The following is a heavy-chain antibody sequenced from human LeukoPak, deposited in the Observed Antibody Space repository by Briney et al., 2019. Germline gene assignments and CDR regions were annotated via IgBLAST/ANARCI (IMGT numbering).Heavy chain of an antibody. D-gene: IGHD2/OR15-2a*01. J-gene: IGHJ6*03. CDR1: GFSVSDSY. Sequence: GGSLRLSCAASGFSVSDSYMSWVRQAPGKGLEWVSILYSGGDTYYSASVRGRFTISSDNTKNTLYLQMNTLSAADTAVYFCARGENYYFHTDVWGKGATVTVSS. CDR3: ARGENYYFHTDV. CDR2: LYSGGDT. V-gene: IGHV3-66*02.